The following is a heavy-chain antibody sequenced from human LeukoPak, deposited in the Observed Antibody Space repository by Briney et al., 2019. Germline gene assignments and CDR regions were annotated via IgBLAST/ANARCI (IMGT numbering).Heavy chain of an antibody. CDR1: GGSISSYY. V-gene: IGHV4-59*01. D-gene: IGHD6-13*01. CDR2: IDYSGST. J-gene: IGHJ4*02. Sequence: PSETLSLTCTVSGGSISSYYWSWIRQPPGKGLEWIGYIDYSGSTNYNPSLKSRVTISVDTSKNQFSLKLSSVTAADTAVYYCASRIAPAGILEPLYFDYWGQGTLVTVSS. CDR3: ASRIAPAGILEPLYFDY.